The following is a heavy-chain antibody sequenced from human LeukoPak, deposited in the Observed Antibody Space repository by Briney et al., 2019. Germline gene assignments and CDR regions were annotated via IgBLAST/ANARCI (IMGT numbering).Heavy chain of an antibody. D-gene: IGHD6-13*01. J-gene: IGHJ4*02. Sequence: GGSLRLSCAASGFTFSSYWMSWVRQAPGKGLEWVANIKQDGSEKYYVDSVKGRFTISRDNAKNSLYLQMNSLRAEDTAVYYCASVAIAAAGDFDYWGQGTLVTVSP. CDR1: GFTFSSYW. V-gene: IGHV3-7*01. CDR2: IKQDGSEK. CDR3: ASVAIAAAGDFDY.